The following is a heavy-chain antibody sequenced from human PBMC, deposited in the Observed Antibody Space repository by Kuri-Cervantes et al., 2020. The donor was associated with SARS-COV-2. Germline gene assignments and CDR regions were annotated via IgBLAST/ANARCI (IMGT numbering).Heavy chain of an antibody. CDR2: VRGKANNYAT. CDR1: GFLFSASA. D-gene: IGHD3-9*01. V-gene: IGHV3-73*01. CDR3: ARDAPYYDILTGYSIQIRYYYYYMDV. Sequence: GGSLRLSCEVSGFLFSASAIHWVRQASGKGLEWVGRVRGKANNYATAYAASVKGRFIISRDDSKNMAYLQMNSLRAEDTAVYYCARDAPYYDILTGYSIQIRYYYYYMDVWDKGTTVTVSS. J-gene: IGHJ6*03.